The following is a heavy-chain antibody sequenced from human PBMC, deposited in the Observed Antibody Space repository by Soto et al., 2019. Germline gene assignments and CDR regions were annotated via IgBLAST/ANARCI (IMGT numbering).Heavy chain of an antibody. Sequence: GESLKISCKGSGYSFTSYWISWVRQMPGKGLEWMGRIDPSDSYTNYSPSFQGHVTISADKSISTAYLQWSSLKASDTAMYYWARLVVPAAMGYYYYGMNVWGQGTTVTVSS. CDR3: ARLVVPAAMGYYYYGMNV. D-gene: IGHD2-2*01. CDR1: GYSFTSYW. CDR2: IDPSDSYT. V-gene: IGHV5-10-1*01. J-gene: IGHJ6*02.